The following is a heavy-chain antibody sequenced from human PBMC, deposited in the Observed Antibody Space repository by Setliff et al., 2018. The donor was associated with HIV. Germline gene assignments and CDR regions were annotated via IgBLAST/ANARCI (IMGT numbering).Heavy chain of an antibody. D-gene: IGHD3-22*01. CDR3: AREGALKGSDDSSGLYYYYYYMDV. CDR2: IYTSGTT. Sequence: SETLSLTCTVSGGSISSYYWSWIRQPAGKGLEWIGRIYTSGTTNYKPSLNSRVTMSVDPSTNQFSLRLYSATAADTAVYYCAREGALKGSDDSSGLYYYYYYMDVWGKGTTVTVSS. CDR1: GGSISSYY. J-gene: IGHJ6*03. V-gene: IGHV4-4*07.